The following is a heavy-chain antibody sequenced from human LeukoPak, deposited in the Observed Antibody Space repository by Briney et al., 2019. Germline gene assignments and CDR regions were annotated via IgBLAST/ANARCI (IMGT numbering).Heavy chain of an antibody. D-gene: IGHD6-13*01. CDR3: AKGLSSSYCYYYGMDV. J-gene: IGHJ6*02. CDR1: GFTFSSYG. Sequence: GGSLRLSCAASGFTFSSYGMHWVRQAPGKGLEWVAVISYDGSNKYYADSVKGRFTISRDNSKSTLYLQMNSLRAEDTAVYYCAKGLSSSYCYYYGMDVWGQGTTVTVSS. V-gene: IGHV3-30*18. CDR2: ISYDGSNK.